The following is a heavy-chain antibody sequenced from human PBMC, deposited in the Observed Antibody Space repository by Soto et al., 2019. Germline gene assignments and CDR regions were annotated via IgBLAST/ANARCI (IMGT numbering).Heavy chain of an antibody. J-gene: IGHJ4*02. CDR3: ARDRWGDGSGFDY. Sequence: PSETLSLTCAVYGGSFSGYYWSWIRQPPGKGLEWIGEINHSGSTNYNPSLKSRVTISVDTSKNQFSLKLSSVTAADTAVYYCARDRWGDGSGFDYWGQGTLVTVSS. V-gene: IGHV4-34*01. D-gene: IGHD3-10*01. CDR2: INHSGST. CDR1: GGSFSGYY.